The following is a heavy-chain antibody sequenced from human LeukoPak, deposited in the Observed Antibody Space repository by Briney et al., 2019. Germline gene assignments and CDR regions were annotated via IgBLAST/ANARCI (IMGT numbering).Heavy chain of an antibody. Sequence: SETLSPTCTVSHGSIRSGGYYWSWLRQHPEKGLEWIGHIYHTGSTHYNASLKSRLTMSVDTSRNQFSLRLDSVTVADTAVYYCARGGVVTTTPRFDPWGQGTLVIVSS. CDR2: IYHTGST. V-gene: IGHV4-31*03. D-gene: IGHD1-1*01. CDR3: ARGGVVTTTPRFDP. J-gene: IGHJ5*02. CDR1: HGSIRSGGYY.